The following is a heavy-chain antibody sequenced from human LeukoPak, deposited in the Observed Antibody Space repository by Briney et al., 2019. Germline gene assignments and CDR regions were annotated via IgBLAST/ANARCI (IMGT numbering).Heavy chain of an antibody. Sequence: GGSLRLSCAASGFTFSDYYMSWIRQAPGKGLEWVSYISSSSSYTNYADSVKGRFTISRDNAKNSLYLQMNSLRAEDTAVYYCASVAGEFDYWGQGTLVTASS. V-gene: IGHV3-11*06. CDR2: ISSSSSYT. CDR3: ASVAGEFDY. D-gene: IGHD1-26*01. J-gene: IGHJ4*02. CDR1: GFTFSDYY.